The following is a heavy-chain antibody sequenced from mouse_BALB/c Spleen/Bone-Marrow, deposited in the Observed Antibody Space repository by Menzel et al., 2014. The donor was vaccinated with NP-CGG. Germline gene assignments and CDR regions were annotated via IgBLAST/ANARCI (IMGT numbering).Heavy chain of an antibody. J-gene: IGHJ2*01. V-gene: IGHV2-4-1*01. CDR1: GFSLTSYG. D-gene: IGHD1-3*01. CDR2: IWSGGST. Sequence: QVQLQQSGPGLVQPSQSLSITCTVSGFSLTSYGVHWVRQSPGKGLEWLGVIWSGGSTDYKAAFIFRLSISKDNSKSQVFFKMNSLLADDTAIYFCARTTLYKGYFDDWGLGTTLPVSS. CDR3: ARTTLYKGYFDD.